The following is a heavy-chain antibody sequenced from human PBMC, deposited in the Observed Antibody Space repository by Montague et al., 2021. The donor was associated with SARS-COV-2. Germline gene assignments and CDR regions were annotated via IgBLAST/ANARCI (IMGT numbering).Heavy chain of an antibody. D-gene: IGHD5-12*01. CDR2: IYDSGST. J-gene: IGHJ4*02. CDR3: ARHGWGWLRLLRPFDY. CDR1: GGSISSSTYY. Sequence: SETLSLTCTVSGGSISSSTYYWGWLRQPPGKGLEWIGSIYDSGSTYYNPSLKRRVTISVDTSKNQFSLKLSSVTAADTAVYYCARHGWGWLRLLRPFDYWGQGTLVTVSS. V-gene: IGHV4-39*01.